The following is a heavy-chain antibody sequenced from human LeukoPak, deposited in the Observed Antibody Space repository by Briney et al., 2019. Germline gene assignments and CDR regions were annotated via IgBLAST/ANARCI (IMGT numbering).Heavy chain of an antibody. Sequence: SETLSLTCTVSPYSITNAYYWGWIRQPPGKGLEWIASIYHSGNTYYNPSLKSRVTISRDTSKNQVSLKLSSVTAADTAVYYCARFMITSGGNWFDPWGQGTLVTVSS. V-gene: IGHV4-38-2*02. D-gene: IGHD3-16*01. CDR3: ARFMITSGGNWFDP. J-gene: IGHJ5*02. CDR2: IYHSGNT. CDR1: PYSITNAYY.